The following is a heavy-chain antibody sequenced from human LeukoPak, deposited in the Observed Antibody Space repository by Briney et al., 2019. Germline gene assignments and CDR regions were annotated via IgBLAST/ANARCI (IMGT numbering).Heavy chain of an antibody. D-gene: IGHD5-18*01. CDR1: GGTFSSYA. J-gene: IGHJ5*02. CDR3: ARVDTAMVTGWFDP. V-gene: IGHV1-69*13. Sequence: GASVKVSCKASGGTFSSYAISWVRQAPGQGLEWMGGIIPIFGTVNHAQKFQGRVTITADESTSTAYMELSSLRSEDTAVYYCARVDTAMVTGWFDPWGQGTLVTVSS. CDR2: IIPIFGTV.